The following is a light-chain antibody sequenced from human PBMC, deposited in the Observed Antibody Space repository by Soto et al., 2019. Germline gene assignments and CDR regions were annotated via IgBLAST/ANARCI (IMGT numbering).Light chain of an antibody. V-gene: IGLV3-21*02. Sequence: SCELTQPPSVSVAPGQTARITCEGHNIGSKSVHWYQLRPGQAPVVVVYDDTDRPSGIPERFSGSNSGNTATLTITRVEAGDGADYYCQVRDSSNDYLVFGGGTKLTVL. CDR1: NIGSKS. CDR2: DDT. J-gene: IGLJ3*02. CDR3: QVRDSSNDYLV.